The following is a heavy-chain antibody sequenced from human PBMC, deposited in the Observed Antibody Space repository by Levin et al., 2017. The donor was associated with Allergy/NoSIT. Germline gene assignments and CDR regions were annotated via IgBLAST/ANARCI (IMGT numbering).Heavy chain of an antibody. CDR2: TYYRSKWYN. V-gene: IGHV6-1*01. D-gene: IGHD6-13*01. J-gene: IGHJ4*02. CDR1: GDRFSSNSAA. Sequence: SQTLSLPCVISGDRFSSNSAAWNWIRQSPSRGLEWLGRTYYRSKWYNDYAVSVKSRITINPDTSKNQFSLQLNSVTPEDTAVYYCARAMGGSSSFGYWGQGTLVTVSS. CDR3: ARAMGGSSSFGY.